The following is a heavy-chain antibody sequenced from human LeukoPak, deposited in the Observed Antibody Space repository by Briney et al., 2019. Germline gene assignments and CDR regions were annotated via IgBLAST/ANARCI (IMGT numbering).Heavy chain of an antibody. V-gene: IGHV3-21*01. CDR3: ARVVPGTGFFY. J-gene: IGHJ4*02. Sequence: GGSLRLSCAASGFTFSSYTMNWVRLAPGKGLEWVSSISSSSSHIYYADSVKGRFTISRYNAKNSLYLQMNSLRAEDTAVYYCARVVPGTGFFYWGQGTLVTVSS. D-gene: IGHD2-8*02. CDR2: ISSSSSHI. CDR1: GFTFSSYT.